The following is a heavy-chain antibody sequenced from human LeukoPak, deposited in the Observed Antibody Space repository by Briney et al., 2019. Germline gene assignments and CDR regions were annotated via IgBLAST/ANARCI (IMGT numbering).Heavy chain of an antibody. Sequence: KPSETLSLTCTASGGSISSSSYYWGWIRQPPGKGLEWIGSIYYSGSTYYNPSLKSRVTISVDTSKNQFSLKLSSVTAADTAVYYCARQGGYGSSFDYWGQGTLVTVSS. CDR2: IYYSGST. CDR3: ARQGGYGSSFDY. J-gene: IGHJ4*02. V-gene: IGHV4-39*01. D-gene: IGHD3-10*01. CDR1: GGSISSSSYY.